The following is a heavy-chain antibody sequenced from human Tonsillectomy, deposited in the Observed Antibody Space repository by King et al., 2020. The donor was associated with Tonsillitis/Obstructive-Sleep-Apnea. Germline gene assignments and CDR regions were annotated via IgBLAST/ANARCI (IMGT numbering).Heavy chain of an antibody. CDR2: IIHTGST. J-gene: IGHJ4*02. V-gene: IGHV4-34*12. CDR1: GGSFSGHF. Sequence: QVQLQQWGAGLLKPSETLSLSCAVYGGSFSGHFWGWIRQPPGKGLEWIGEIIHTGSTNYNPSLKSRVTISVDTSKSQFSLKLNSVTAADTAVYYCARVGGSGYHFDYWGQGTLVSVSS. CDR3: ARVGGSGYHFDY. D-gene: IGHD5-12*01.